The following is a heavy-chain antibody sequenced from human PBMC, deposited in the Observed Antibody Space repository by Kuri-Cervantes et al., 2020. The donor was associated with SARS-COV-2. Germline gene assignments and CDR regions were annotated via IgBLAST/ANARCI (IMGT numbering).Heavy chain of an antibody. CDR3: ARAVKRFDY. V-gene: IGHV4-34*01. CDR1: GGSFSGYY. J-gene: IGHJ4*02. D-gene: IGHD2/OR15-2a*01. Sequence: SETLSLTCAVYGGSFSGYYWSWIRQPPGKGLEWIGEIDHSGGTNYNPSLKSRVTISVDTSKNQFSLKLSSVTAADTAVYYCARAVKRFDYWGQGTLVTVSS. CDR2: IDHSGGT.